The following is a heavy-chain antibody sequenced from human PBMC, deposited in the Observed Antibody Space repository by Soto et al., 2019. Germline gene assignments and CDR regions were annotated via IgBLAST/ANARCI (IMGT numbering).Heavy chain of an antibody. CDR3: ARGITGTVTYYYGLDV. V-gene: IGHV1-69*12. D-gene: IGHD1-20*01. CDR1: GDTFSSYA. Sequence: QVQLVQSGAEVKKPGSSMKVSCKASGDTFSSYAISWVRQAPGQGLEWMGGIIPIFGTADYAQKFHGRVTITADESTSTAYMELSSLRSEDTAVYYCARGITGTVTYYYGLDVWGQGTTVTVSS. CDR2: IIPIFGTA. J-gene: IGHJ6*02.